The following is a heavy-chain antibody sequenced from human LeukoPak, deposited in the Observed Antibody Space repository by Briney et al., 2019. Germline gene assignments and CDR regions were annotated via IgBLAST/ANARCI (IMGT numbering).Heavy chain of an antibody. Sequence: SGGSLRLSCAASGFTFSNYGMDWVRQAPGKGLEWVSSISSSSSYIYYADSVKGRFPISRDNAKNSLYLQMNSLRAEDTAVYYCARNHYYDPSRPIDYWGQGTLVTVSS. D-gene: IGHD3-3*01. CDR2: ISSSSSYI. CDR1: GFTFSNYG. CDR3: ARNHYYDPSRPIDY. V-gene: IGHV3-21*01. J-gene: IGHJ4*02.